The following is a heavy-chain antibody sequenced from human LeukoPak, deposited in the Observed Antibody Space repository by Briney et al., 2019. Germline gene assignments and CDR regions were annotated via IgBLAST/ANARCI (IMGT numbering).Heavy chain of an antibody. J-gene: IGHJ6*02. CDR3: ARLYDFWSGTDGDYYYGMDV. CDR2: INPNSGGT. Sequence: GASAKVSCKASGYTFTGYYMHWVRQAPGQGLEWMGWINPNSGGTNYAQKFQGRVTMTRDTSISTAYMELSRLKSDDTAVYYCARLYDFWSGTDGDYYYGMDVWGQGTTVTVSS. V-gene: IGHV1-2*02. D-gene: IGHD3-3*01. CDR1: GYTFTGYY.